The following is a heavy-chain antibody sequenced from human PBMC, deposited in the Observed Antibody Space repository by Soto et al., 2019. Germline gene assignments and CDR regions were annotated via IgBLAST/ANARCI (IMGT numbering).Heavy chain of an antibody. Sequence: GGSLRLSCAASGFTFSSYAMSWVRQAPGKGLEWVSAISGSGGSTYYADSVKGRFTISRDNSKNTLYLQMNSLTAEDTAVYYCAKAQRDYPEVVYFDYWGQGTLVTVSS. J-gene: IGHJ4*02. CDR1: GFTFSSYA. D-gene: IGHD4-17*01. V-gene: IGHV3-23*01. CDR2: ISGSGGST. CDR3: AKAQRDYPEVVYFDY.